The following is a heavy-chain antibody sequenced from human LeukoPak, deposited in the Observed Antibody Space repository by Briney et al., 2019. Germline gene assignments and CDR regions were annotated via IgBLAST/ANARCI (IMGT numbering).Heavy chain of an antibody. Sequence: GGSLRLSCAASGFTFSSYSMNWVRQAPGKGLEWVSYISSSSSTIYYADSVKGRFTISRDNAKNSLYLQMNSLTAEDTAVYYCARSITMIVVVPFDYWGQGTPVTVSS. J-gene: IGHJ4*02. CDR3: ARSITMIVVVPFDY. CDR2: ISSSSSTI. V-gene: IGHV3-48*01. CDR1: GFTFSSYS. D-gene: IGHD3-22*01.